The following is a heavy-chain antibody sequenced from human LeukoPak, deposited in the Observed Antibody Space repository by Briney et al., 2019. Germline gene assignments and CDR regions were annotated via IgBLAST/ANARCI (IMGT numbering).Heavy chain of an antibody. Sequence: ASVKVSCKASGYTFTGYYMHWVRQAPGQGLEWMGWINPNSGGTNYAQKFQGRVTMTRDTSISTAYMELSRLRSDDTAVYYCARARKGGSHFYWFDPWGQGTLVTVSS. CDR1: GYTFTGYY. V-gene: IGHV1-2*02. D-gene: IGHD1-26*01. J-gene: IGHJ5*02. CDR3: ARARKGGSHFYWFDP. CDR2: INPNSGGT.